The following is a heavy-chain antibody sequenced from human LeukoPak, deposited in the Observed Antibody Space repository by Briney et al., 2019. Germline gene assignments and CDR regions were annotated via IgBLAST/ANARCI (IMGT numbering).Heavy chain of an antibody. CDR2: IYYSGST. D-gene: IGHD6-19*01. Sequence: PSGTLSLTCTVSGGSISSYYWSWIRQPPGKGLEWIGFIYYSGSTNYNPSLKTRVTISVDTSRNQFSLKLSSVTAADTAVYYCARNENYNSGWYIDYWGQGTLVTVSS. CDR1: GGSISSYY. CDR3: ARNENYNSGWYIDY. V-gene: IGHV4-59*08. J-gene: IGHJ4*02.